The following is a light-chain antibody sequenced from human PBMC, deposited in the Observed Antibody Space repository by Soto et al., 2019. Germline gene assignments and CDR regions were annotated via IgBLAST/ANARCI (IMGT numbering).Light chain of an antibody. CDR2: RAS. CDR3: QQYYTIPYT. J-gene: IGKJ2*01. V-gene: IGKV4-1*01. Sequence: DTVMTQSPDSLAVSLGERATINCKSSQRVLHSANNKNYVAWYQQKPGQPPKLLIYRASTRASVVPHRFSGSGSATDFTLTISSLQAEDVAVYYCQQYYTIPYTFGQGTKLEIK. CDR1: QRVLHSANNKNY.